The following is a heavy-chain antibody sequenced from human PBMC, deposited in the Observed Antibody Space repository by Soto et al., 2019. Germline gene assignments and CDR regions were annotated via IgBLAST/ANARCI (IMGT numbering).Heavy chain of an antibody. Sequence: EVQLLESGGGSVQPGGSLRLSCAASGFTFSSYAMTWVRQAPGKGLEWVSTISGSDGSTYYADSVKGRFTISRDISKHTLYLQMNSLRAEDTAVYYCAKEYSSGWYYFDYWGRGTLVTVPS. D-gene: IGHD6-19*01. CDR3: AKEYSSGWYYFDY. CDR2: ISGSDGST. CDR1: GFTFSSYA. V-gene: IGHV3-23*01. J-gene: IGHJ4*02.